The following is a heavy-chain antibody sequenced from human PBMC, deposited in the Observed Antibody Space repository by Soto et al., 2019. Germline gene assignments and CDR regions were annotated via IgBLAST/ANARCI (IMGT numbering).Heavy chain of an antibody. CDR1: GGSISSGGYY. Sequence: SETLSLTCTVSGGSISSGGYYWSWIRQHPGKGLEWIGYIYYSGSTYYNPSLKSRVTISVDTSKNQFSLKLSSVTAADTAVYYCARDRRAYGSGSHYYYYYGMDVWGQGTTVTVSS. CDR2: IYYSGST. CDR3: ARDRRAYGSGSHYYYYYGMDV. J-gene: IGHJ6*02. V-gene: IGHV4-31*03. D-gene: IGHD3-10*01.